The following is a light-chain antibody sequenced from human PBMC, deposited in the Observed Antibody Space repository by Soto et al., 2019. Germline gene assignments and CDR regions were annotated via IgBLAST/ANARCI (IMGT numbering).Light chain of an antibody. CDR1: SSNIGSNT. J-gene: IGLJ3*02. CDR2: SNN. V-gene: IGLV1-44*01. Sequence: ELTQPPSVSGTPGQRVTISCSGSSSNIGSNTVNWYQQLPGTAPKLLIYSNNQRPSGVPDRFSGSKSGTSASLAISGLQSEDEADYYCAAWDDSLSGPVFGGGTKLTVL. CDR3: AAWDDSLSGPV.